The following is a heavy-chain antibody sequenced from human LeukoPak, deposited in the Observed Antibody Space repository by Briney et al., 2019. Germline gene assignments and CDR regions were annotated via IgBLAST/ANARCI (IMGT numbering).Heavy chain of an antibody. CDR1: GFTFSTYA. D-gene: IGHD5-18*01. CDR2: ISYDGSSK. CDR3: ARARSSYGYGDAFDI. J-gene: IGHJ3*02. V-gene: IGHV3-30*04. Sequence: GGSLRVSCAASGFTFSTYAMHWVRQAPGKGLEWVAVISYDGSSKYYADSVKGRFTISRDDSKNTLYLQMNSLRAEDTAVYYCARARSSYGYGDAFDIWGQGTMVTVSS.